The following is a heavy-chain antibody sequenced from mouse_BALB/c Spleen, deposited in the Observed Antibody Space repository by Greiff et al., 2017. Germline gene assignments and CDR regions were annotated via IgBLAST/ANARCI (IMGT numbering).Heavy chain of an antibody. J-gene: IGHJ4*01. Sequence: QVQLQQSGAELVRPGTSVKVSCKASGYAFTNYLIEWVKQRPGHGLVCIGVINPGSGGTNYNEKFKGKATLTADKSSSTAYMQLSSLTSDDSAVYFCARGELGLRDYYAMDYWGQGTSVTVSS. CDR2: INPGSGGT. D-gene: IGHD3-1*01. CDR1: GYAFTNYL. V-gene: IGHV1-54*01. CDR3: ARGELGLRDYYAMDY.